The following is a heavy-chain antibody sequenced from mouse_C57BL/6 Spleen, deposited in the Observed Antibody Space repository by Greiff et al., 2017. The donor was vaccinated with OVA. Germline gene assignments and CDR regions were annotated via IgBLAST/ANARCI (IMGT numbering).Heavy chain of an antibody. CDR1: GFTFTDYY. CDR3: ARYNVLSYWYFDV. V-gene: IGHV7-3*01. J-gene: IGHJ1*03. CDR2: IRNKANGYTT. Sequence: EVKLVESGGGLVQPGGSLSLSCAASGFTFTDYYMSWVRQPPGKALEWLGFIRNKANGYTTEYSASVKGRFTISRDNSKSILYLQMKALRAEDRATYYCARYNVLSYWYFDVWGTGTTVTVSS. D-gene: IGHD6-2*01.